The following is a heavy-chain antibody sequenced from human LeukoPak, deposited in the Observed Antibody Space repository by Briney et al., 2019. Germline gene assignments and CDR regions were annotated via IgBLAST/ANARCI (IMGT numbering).Heavy chain of an antibody. J-gene: IGHJ5*02. D-gene: IGHD3-10*01. V-gene: IGHV1-2*02. Sequence: ASVKVSCKASGYTFTGYYMHWVRQAPGQRLEWMGWINPNSGGTNYAQKLQGRVTMTTDTSTSTAYMELRSLRSDDTAVYYCARDKDYYGSGTKDWFDPWGQGTLVTVSS. CDR2: INPNSGGT. CDR1: GYTFTGYY. CDR3: ARDKDYYGSGTKDWFDP.